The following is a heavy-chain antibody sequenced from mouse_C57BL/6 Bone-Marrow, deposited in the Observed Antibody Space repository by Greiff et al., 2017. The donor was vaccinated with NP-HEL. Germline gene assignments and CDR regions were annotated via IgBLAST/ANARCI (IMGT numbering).Heavy chain of an antibody. V-gene: IGHV1-64*01. CDR2: IHPNSGST. CDR3: DCSSYWYFDV. CDR1: GYTFTSYW. J-gene: IGHJ1*03. D-gene: IGHD1-1*01. Sequence: QVQLQQPGAELVKPGASVKLSCKASGYTFTSYWMHWVKQRPGQGLEWIGMIHPNSGSTNYNEKFKSKATLTVDKSSSTAYMQLSSLTSEDSAVYYCDCSSYWYFDVWGTGTTVTVSS.